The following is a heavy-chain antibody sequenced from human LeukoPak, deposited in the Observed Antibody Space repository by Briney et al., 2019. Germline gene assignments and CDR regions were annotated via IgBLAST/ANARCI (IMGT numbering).Heavy chain of an antibody. CDR3: ARDRGGITMIVVVYHAFDT. V-gene: IGHV3-7*01. Sequence: GGSLRLSCAASGFTFSSYWMSWVRQAPGKGLEWVANIKQDGSEKYYVDSVKGRFTISRDNAKNSLYLQMNSLRAEDTAVYYCARDRGGITMIVVVYHAFDTWGQGTMVTVSS. CDR2: IKQDGSEK. CDR1: GFTFSSYW. J-gene: IGHJ3*02. D-gene: IGHD3-22*01.